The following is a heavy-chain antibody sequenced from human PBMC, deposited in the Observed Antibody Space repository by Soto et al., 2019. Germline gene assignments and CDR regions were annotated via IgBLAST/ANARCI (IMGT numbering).Heavy chain of an antibody. D-gene: IGHD2-15*01. Sequence: SVKVSCKASGGTFSSYAICWVRQAPGQGLEWMGGIIPIFGTANYAQKFQGRVTITADESTSTAYMELSSLRSGDTAVYYCAREADTATYCSGGSCYRSGAFDIWGQGTTVTVSS. CDR3: AREADTATYCSGGSCYRSGAFDI. CDR2: IIPIFGTA. J-gene: IGHJ3*02. V-gene: IGHV1-69*13. CDR1: GGTFSSYA.